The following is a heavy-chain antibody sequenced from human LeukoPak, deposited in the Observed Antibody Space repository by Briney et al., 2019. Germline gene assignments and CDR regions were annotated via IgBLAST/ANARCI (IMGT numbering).Heavy chain of an antibody. CDR3: ARSSTHHRYYDFWSGHCKDFDY. Sequence: ASVNVSCKASRYTFTSYGISWVPQAPQQRLEWMGWISAYNGNTNTAHKIQGRVNITTDASTSTAYFELRRLRSVDTAVYYCARSSTHHRYYDFWSGHCKDFDYWGQGTLVTVSS. V-gene: IGHV1-18*01. D-gene: IGHD3-3*01. J-gene: IGHJ4*02. CDR1: RYTFTSYG. CDR2: ISAYNGNT.